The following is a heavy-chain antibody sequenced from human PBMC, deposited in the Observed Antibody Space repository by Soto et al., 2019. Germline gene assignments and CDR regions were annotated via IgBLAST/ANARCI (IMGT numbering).Heavy chain of an antibody. CDR1: GYSFTSYW. CDR3: ALPRYYGSEAVGRSGRRGFYYYGMDV. Sequence: PGESLKISCKGSGYSFTSYWIGWVRQMPGKGLEWMGIIYPGDSDTRYSPSFQGQVTISADKSISTAYLQWSSLKASDTAMYYCALPRYYGSEAVGRSGRRGFYYYGMDVWGQGTTVTVSS. J-gene: IGHJ6*02. D-gene: IGHD3-10*01. CDR2: IYPGDSDT. V-gene: IGHV5-51*01.